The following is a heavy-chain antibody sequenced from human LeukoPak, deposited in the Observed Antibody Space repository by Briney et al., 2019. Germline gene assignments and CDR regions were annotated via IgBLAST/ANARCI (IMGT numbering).Heavy chain of an antibody. D-gene: IGHD6-19*01. Sequence: ASVKVSCKASGYTFTSYYMHWVRQATGQGLEWMGWMNPNSGNTGYAQKFQGRVTMTRNTSISTAYMELSSLRSEDTAVYYCARGRNRYSSGWPKYYYYYYMDVWGKGTTVTISS. CDR1: GYTFTSYY. J-gene: IGHJ6*03. V-gene: IGHV1-8*02. CDR2: MNPNSGNT. CDR3: ARGRNRYSSGWPKYYYYYYMDV.